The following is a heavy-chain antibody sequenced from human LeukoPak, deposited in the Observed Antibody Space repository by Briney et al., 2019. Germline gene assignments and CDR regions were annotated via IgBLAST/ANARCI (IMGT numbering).Heavy chain of an antibody. CDR1: GFTFSSYA. CDR2: ISYDGSNK. Sequence: GGSLRLSCAASGFTFSSYAMHWVRQAPGKGLEWVAVISYDGSNKYYADSVKGRFTISRDSFRNTLSLQMNSLRPDDTAIYYCAKDEGVVLSTSFDFGHWGQGTLVAVSS. D-gene: IGHD3-10*01. V-gene: IGHV3-30*04. CDR3: AKDEGVVLSTSFDFGH. J-gene: IGHJ4*02.